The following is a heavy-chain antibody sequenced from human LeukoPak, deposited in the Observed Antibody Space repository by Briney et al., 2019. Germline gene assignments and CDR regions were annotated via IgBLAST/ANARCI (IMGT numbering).Heavy chain of an antibody. CDR2: IYYSGST. CDR1: GGSVSSGTYY. Sequence: PSETLSLTCTVSGGSVSSGTYYWRWIRQPPGKGLEWIGYIYYSGSTNYNPSLKSRVTISVDTSKNQFSLKLSSVTAADTAVYYCARDRVRGNSNPFFDYWGQGTPVTVSS. D-gene: IGHD4-11*01. J-gene: IGHJ4*02. CDR3: ARDRVRGNSNPFFDY. V-gene: IGHV4-61*01.